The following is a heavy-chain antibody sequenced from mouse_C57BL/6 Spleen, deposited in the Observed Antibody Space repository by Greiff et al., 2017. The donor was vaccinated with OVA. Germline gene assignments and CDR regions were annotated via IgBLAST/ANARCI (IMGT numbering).Heavy chain of an antibody. CDR2: IYPGGGYT. CDR1: GYTFTNYW. J-gene: IGHJ2*01. V-gene: IGHV1-63*01. Sequence: QVQLKQSGAELVRPGTSVKMSCKASGYTFTNYWIGWAKQRPGHGLEWIGDIYPGGGYTNYNEKFKGKATLTADKSSSTAYMQFSSLTSEDSAIYYCARGPYGSSYGYFDYWGQGTTLTVSS. CDR3: ARGPYGSSYGYFDY. D-gene: IGHD1-1*01.